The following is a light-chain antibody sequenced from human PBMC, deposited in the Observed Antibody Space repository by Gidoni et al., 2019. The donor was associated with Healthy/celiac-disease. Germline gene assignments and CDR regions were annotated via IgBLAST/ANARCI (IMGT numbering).Light chain of an antibody. CDR2: SNN. CDR3: AAWDDSLNGYV. V-gene: IGLV1-44*01. CDR1: SSNIGSNT. J-gene: IGLJ1*01. Sequence: QSVLTQPPSASGTPGHRVTISCSGSSSNIGSNTVNGYQQLPGTAPNLLIYSNNQRPSGVPDRFSGSKSGTSASLAISGLQSEDEADYYCAAWDDSLNGYVFGTGTKVTVL.